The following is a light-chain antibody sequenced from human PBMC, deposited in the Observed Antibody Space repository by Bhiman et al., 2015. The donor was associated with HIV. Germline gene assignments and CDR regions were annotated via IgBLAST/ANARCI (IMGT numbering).Light chain of an antibody. CDR3: QAWDSTTVI. J-gene: IGLJ2*01. CDR1: NIGSKS. Sequence: SYELTQPPSVSVAPGKTARITCGGNNIGSKSVHWYQQKPGQAPVLVIYYDSDRPSGIPERFSGSSSGNTATLTISGSQAIDEADYFCQAWDSTTVIFGGGTKLTVL. V-gene: IGLV3-21*01. CDR2: YDS.